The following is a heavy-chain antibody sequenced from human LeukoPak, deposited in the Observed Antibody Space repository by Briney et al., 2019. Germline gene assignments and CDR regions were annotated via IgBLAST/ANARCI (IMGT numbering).Heavy chain of an antibody. D-gene: IGHD3-10*01. CDR2: IYYSGST. Sequence: PSETLSLTCTVSGGSISSYYWSWIRQPPGKGLEWIGYIYYSGSTNYNPSLKSRVTISVDTSKNQFSLKLSSVTAADTAVYYCARREYYGSGKGFDPWGQGTLVTVSS. CDR3: ARREYYGSGKGFDP. J-gene: IGHJ5*02. V-gene: IGHV4-59*12. CDR1: GGSISSYY.